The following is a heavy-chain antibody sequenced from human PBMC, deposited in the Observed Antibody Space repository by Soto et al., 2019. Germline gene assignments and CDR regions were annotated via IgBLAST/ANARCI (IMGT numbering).Heavy chain of an antibody. CDR1: GFTFSDAW. CDR2: IRSKTDGGTT. V-gene: IGHV3-15*01. Sequence: EVQLVESGGGLVKPSGSLSLSCAASGFTFSDAWMGWVRQAPGKGLELVGRIRSKTDGGTTDYAATVKGRFTISGGDSKNTLYLQMNSLKPEDTAVYYCSYDSYRGYSWGQETMVTVSS. J-gene: IGHJ4*02. D-gene: IGHD3-22*01. CDR3: SYDSYRGYS.